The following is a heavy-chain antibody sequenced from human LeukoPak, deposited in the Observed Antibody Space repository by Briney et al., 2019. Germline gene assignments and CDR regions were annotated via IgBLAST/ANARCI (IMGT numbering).Heavy chain of an antibody. D-gene: IGHD6-13*01. V-gene: IGHV1-69*13. J-gene: IGHJ4*02. CDR3: ARGPAPIAAAGPFDY. Sequence: SVKVSCKASGGTFSSYAISWVRQAPGQGLEWMGGIIPIFGTANYAQKFQGRVTITADESTSTAYMELSSLRSEDTAVYYCARGPAPIAAAGPFDYWGQGTLVTVSS. CDR2: IIPIFGTA. CDR1: GGTFSSYA.